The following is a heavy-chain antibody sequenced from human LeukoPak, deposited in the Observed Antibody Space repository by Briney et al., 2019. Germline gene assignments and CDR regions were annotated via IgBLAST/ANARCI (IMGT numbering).Heavy chain of an antibody. CDR2: INPNSGGT. V-gene: IGHV1-2*02. CDR1: GYTFTGYY. Sequence: ASVKVSCKASGYTFTGYYMHWVRQAPGQGLEWMGWINPNSGGTNYAQKFQGRVTMTRNTSISTAYMELSSLRSEDTAVYYCARVIPLVRGGRQSKTEPREPTFDYWGQGTLVTVSS. D-gene: IGHD3-10*01. J-gene: IGHJ4*02. CDR3: ARVIPLVRGGRQSKTEPREPTFDY.